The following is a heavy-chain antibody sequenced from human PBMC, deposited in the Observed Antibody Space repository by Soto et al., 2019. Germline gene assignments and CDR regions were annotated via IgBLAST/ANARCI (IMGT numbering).Heavy chain of an antibody. CDR1: GGSISSYY. V-gene: IGHV4-59*01. J-gene: IGHJ3*02. CDR2: IYYSGST. D-gene: IGHD2-8*01. CDR3: ARLGYCTNGVCQNAFDI. Sequence: QVQLQESGPGLVKPSETLSLTCTVSGGSISSYYWSLIRQPPGKGLEWIGYIYYSGSTNYNPSLTSRFTISVDTSKHQCSLKLSSVTAADTAVYYCARLGYCTNGVCQNAFDIWGQGKMVTVSS.